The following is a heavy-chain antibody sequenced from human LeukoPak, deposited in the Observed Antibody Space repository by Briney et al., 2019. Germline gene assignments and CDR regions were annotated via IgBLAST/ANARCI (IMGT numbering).Heavy chain of an antibody. CDR3: AREPGGYSYGYKRYYGMDV. CDR2: IYYSGST. V-gene: IGHV4-59*12. Sequence: PSETLSLTCTVSGGSISSYYWSWIRQPPGKGLEWIGYIYYSGSTNYNPSLKSRVTISVDTSKNQFFLKLSSVTAADTAVYYCAREPGGYSYGYKRYYGMDVWGQGTTVTVSS. D-gene: IGHD5-18*01. CDR1: GGSISSYY. J-gene: IGHJ6*02.